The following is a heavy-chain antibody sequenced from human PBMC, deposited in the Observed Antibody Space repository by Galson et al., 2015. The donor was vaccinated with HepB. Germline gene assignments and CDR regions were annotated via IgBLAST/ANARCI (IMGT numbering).Heavy chain of an antibody. Sequence: SLRLSCAASGFTVGSNYMSWVRQAPGKGLEWVSVIYSGGSTYYADSVKGRFTISRDNSKNTLYLQMNSLRAEDTAVYYCARGHGDYVGYFDYWGQGTLVTVSS. V-gene: IGHV3-53*01. D-gene: IGHD4-17*01. J-gene: IGHJ4*02. CDR1: GFTVGSNY. CDR3: ARGHGDYVGYFDY. CDR2: IYSGGST.